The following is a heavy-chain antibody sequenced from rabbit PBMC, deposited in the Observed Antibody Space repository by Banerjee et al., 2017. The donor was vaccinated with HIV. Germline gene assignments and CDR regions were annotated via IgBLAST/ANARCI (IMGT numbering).Heavy chain of an antibody. J-gene: IGHJ4*01. V-gene: IGHV1S40*01. D-gene: IGHD6-1*01. CDR2: IYAGNSGNT. CDR3: ARSGYLYGYGSGDL. Sequence: QSLEESGGDLVKPGASLTLTCTASGFSFSGNYYMCWVRQAPGKGLEWIGCIYAGNSGNTYYASWAKGRFTITKTSSTTVTLQMTSLTAADTATYFCARSGYLYGYGSGDLWGPGTLVTVS. CDR1: GFSFSGNYY.